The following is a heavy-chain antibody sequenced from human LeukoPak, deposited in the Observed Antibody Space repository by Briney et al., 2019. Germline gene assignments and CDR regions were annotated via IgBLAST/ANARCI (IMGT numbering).Heavy chain of an antibody. CDR1: GGSISSSNW. CDR3: ARHKPAGRDGYNLFDY. D-gene: IGHD5-24*01. Sequence: PSETLSLTCAVSGGSISSSNWWSWVRQPPGKGLEWIGSIYYSGSSYYNPSLKSRVTISVDTSKNQFSLELSSVTAADTAVYNCARHKPAGRDGYNLFDYWGQGSLVTVSS. J-gene: IGHJ4*02. V-gene: IGHV4-39*01. CDR2: IYYSGSS.